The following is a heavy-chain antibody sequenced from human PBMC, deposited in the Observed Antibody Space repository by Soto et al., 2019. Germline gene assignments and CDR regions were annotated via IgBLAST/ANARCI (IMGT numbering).Heavy chain of an antibody. D-gene: IGHD3-3*01. J-gene: IGHJ6*02. CDR3: ARLLRFLEWSGYYYYYGMDV. Sequence: ASVKVSCKASGYTFTSYDINWVRQATGQGLEWMGWMSPNSGNTGYAQKFQGRVTMTRNTSISTAYMELSSLRSEDTAVYYCARLLRFLEWSGYYYYYGMDVWGQGTTVTVSS. CDR1: GYTFTSYD. CDR2: MSPNSGNT. V-gene: IGHV1-8*01.